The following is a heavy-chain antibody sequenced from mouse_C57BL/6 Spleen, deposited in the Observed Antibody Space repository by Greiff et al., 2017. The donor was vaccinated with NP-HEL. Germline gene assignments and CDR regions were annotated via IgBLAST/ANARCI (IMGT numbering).Heavy chain of an antibody. J-gene: IGHJ3*01. V-gene: IGHV1-22*01. D-gene: IGHD2-5*01. CDR3: ARYDYSNYPWFAY. Sequence: EVQLQQSGPELVKPGASVKMSCKASGYTFTDYNMHWVKQSHGKSLEWIGYINPNNGGTSYNQKFKGKATLTVNKSSSTAYMELRSLTSEDSAVYYCARYDYSNYPWFAYWGQGTLVTVSA. CDR1: GYTFTDYN. CDR2: INPNNGGT.